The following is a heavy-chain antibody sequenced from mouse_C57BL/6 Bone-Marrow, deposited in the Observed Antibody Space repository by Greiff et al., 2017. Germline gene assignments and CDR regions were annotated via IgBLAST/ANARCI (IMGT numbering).Heavy chain of an antibody. V-gene: IGHV1-64*01. J-gene: IGHJ1*03. CDR2: IHPNSGST. Sequence: QVHVKQPGAELVKPGASVKLSCKASGYTFTSYWMHWVKQRPGQGLEWIGMIHPNSGSTNYNEKFKSKATLTVDKSSSTAYMQLSSLTSEDSAVYYCARGGHYYYGSSYYWYFDVWGTGTTVTVSS. CDR1: GYTFTSYW. D-gene: IGHD1-1*01. CDR3: ARGGHYYYGSSYYWYFDV.